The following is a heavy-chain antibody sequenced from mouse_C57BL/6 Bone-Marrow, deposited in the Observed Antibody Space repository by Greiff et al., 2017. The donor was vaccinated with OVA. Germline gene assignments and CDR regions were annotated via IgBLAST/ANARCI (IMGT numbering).Heavy chain of an antibody. CDR2: INPNNGGT. D-gene: IGHD2-12*01. J-gene: IGHJ3*01. V-gene: IGHV1-26*01. CDR3: ARPLTTEFAY. Sequence: EVQLQQSGPELVKPGASVKISCKASGYTFTDYYMNWVKQSHGKSLEWIGDINPNNGGTSYNQKFKGKATLTVDKSSSTAYMELRSLTSEDSAVYYCARPLTTEFAYWGQGTLVTVSA. CDR1: GYTFTDYY.